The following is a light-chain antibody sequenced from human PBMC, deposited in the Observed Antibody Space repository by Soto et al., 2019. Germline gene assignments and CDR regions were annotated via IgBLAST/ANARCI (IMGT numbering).Light chain of an antibody. V-gene: IGLV4-60*03. J-gene: IGLJ2*01. CDR3: ETWDTNTRV. Sequence: QSVLTQPSSASASLGSSVKLTCTLSSGHSTYIIAWHQLQPGRAPRYLMNLEGSGNYNKGSGVPDRFSGSSSGADRYLTISNLQSEDEADYYCETWDTNTRVFGGGTKLTVL. CDR1: SGHSTYI. CDR2: LEGSGNY.